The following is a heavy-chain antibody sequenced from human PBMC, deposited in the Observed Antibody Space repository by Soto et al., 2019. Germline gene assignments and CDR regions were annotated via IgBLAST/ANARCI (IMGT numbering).Heavy chain of an antibody. J-gene: IGHJ5*02. Sequence: QVQLVQSVAEVKKPGSSVNVSCKASGGTFSSYAISWVRQAPVQGLEWMGGIIPIFGTANYAKKFQGRVTITADECTSTAGIELSILSSEDTAIYSFTHRGTDIFNDSHYCFAPWGEGAMFTVSS. CDR1: GGTFSSYA. CDR3: THRGTDIFNDSHYCFAP. V-gene: IGHV1-69*01. CDR2: IIPIFGTA. D-gene: IGHD3-9*01.